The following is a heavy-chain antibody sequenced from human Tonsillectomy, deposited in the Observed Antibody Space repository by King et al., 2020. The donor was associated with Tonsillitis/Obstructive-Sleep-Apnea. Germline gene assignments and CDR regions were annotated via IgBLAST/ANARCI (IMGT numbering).Heavy chain of an antibody. J-gene: IGHJ6*02. V-gene: IGHV4-30-2*01. CDR3: ARGGSFYYYGVDV. CDR2: IYDSEST. CDR1: GGSISSGGYS. Sequence: QLQESGSGLVKPSQTLSLTCAVSGGSISSGGYSWSWIRQPPGKGLEWIGYIYDSESTYYNPSLKSRVTISVDRSKNQFSLKLNSVTAAYTAEYFCARGGSFYYYGVDVWGQGTTVTVSS. D-gene: IGHD3-10*01.